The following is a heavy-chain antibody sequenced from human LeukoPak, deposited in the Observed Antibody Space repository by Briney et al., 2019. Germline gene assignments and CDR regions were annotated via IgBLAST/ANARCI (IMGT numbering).Heavy chain of an antibody. CDR1: GFTFRSHA. CDR3: ARDYWWNYDY. D-gene: IGHD1-7*01. V-gene: IGHV3-23*01. J-gene: IGHJ4*02. Sequence: GGSLRLSCVGSGFTFRSHAMSWVRQAPEKGLEFVSGIYENGGTTYYADSVKGRFSISRDNSKNTLYLQMDSLRGEDTAVYYCARDYWWNYDYWGQGTLVTVS. CDR2: IYENGGTT.